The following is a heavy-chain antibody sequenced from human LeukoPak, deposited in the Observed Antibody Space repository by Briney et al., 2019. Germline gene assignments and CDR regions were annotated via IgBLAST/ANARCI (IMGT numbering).Heavy chain of an antibody. D-gene: IGHD3-16*01. CDR2: INHSGST. CDR3: ARGGFGRYYYYYMDV. V-gene: IGHV4-39*07. Sequence: SETLSLTCTVSGGSISSSSYYWGWIRQPPGKGLEWIGEINHSGSTNYNPSLKSRVTISVDTSKNQFSLKLSSVTAADTAVYYCARGGFGRYYYYYMDVWGKGTTVTVSS. J-gene: IGHJ6*03. CDR1: GGSISSSSYY.